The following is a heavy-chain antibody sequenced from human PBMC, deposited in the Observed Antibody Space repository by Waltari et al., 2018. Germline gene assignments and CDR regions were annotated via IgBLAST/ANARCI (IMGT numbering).Heavy chain of an antibody. CDR3: ARDLMAAHFDY. J-gene: IGHJ4*02. Sequence: QVQLVESGGGVVQPGRSLRLSCAASGFTFSSYAMHWVRQAPGKGLEWVAVISYEGSNKYYADSVKGRFTISRDNSKNTLYLQMNSLRAEDTTVYYCARDLMAAHFDYWGQGTLVTVSS. D-gene: IGHD6-19*01. CDR2: ISYEGSNK. V-gene: IGHV3-30*04. CDR1: GFTFSSYA.